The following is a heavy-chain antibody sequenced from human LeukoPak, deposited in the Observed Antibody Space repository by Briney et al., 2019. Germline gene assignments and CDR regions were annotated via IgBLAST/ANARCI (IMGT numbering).Heavy chain of an antibody. Sequence: SETLSLTCTVSGGSISSGSYYWSWIRQPAGKGLEWIGRIYTSGSTNYNPSLKSRVTISVDTSKNQFSLKLSSVTAADTAVYYCARGAEYYYDSSGYYNYWGQGTLVTASS. CDR1: GGSISSGSYY. CDR2: IYTSGST. J-gene: IGHJ4*02. D-gene: IGHD3-22*01. CDR3: ARGAEYYYDSSGYYNY. V-gene: IGHV4-61*02.